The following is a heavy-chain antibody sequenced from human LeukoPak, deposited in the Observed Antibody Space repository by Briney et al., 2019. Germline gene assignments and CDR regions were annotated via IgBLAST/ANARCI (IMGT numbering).Heavy chain of an antibody. CDR3: ARGDASGRPGIGFDF. Sequence: PSETLSLTCTVSGGSISNSYWSWIRQPPGKGLEWIGFFHDSESTNYNPSLKSRVSISLDTSRNQVSLWLSSVTAADTAVYYCARGDASGRPGIGFDFWGQGTLVTVSS. D-gene: IGHD1-26*01. J-gene: IGHJ4*02. CDR2: FHDSEST. V-gene: IGHV4-59*01. CDR1: GGSISNSY.